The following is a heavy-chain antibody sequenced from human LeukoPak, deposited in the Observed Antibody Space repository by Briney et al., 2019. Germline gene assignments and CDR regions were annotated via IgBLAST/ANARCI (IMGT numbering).Heavy chain of an antibody. V-gene: IGHV3-23*01. CDR3: AKGSSLGDYVIGDDFDY. J-gene: IGHJ4*02. CDR2: ISGSGGST. Sequence: PGGSLRLSCAASGFTFSSYAMSWVRQAPGKGLEWVSAISGSGGSTYYADSVKGRFTISRDNSKNTLYLQMNSLRAEDTAVYYCAKGSSLGDYVIGDDFDYWGQGTLVTVSS. D-gene: IGHD4-17*01. CDR1: GFTFSSYA.